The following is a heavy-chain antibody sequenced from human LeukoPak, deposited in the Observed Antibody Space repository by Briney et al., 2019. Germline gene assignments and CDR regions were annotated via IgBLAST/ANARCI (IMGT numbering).Heavy chain of an antibody. J-gene: IGHJ3*02. D-gene: IGHD1-1*01. Sequence: PGGSLRLSCAASGFTFDDYGMSWVRQAPGKGLEWVSGINWNGGSTGYADSVKGRFTISRDNAKNSLYLQMNSLRAEDTALYHCARVRVDDWNDVGAFDIWGQGTMVTVSS. V-gene: IGHV3-20*01. CDR3: ARVRVDDWNDVGAFDI. CDR1: GFTFDDYG. CDR2: INWNGGST.